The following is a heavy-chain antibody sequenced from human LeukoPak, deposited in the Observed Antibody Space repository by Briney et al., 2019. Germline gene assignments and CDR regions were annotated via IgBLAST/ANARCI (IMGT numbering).Heavy chain of an antibody. Sequence: PGGSLRLSCAASGFTVSNNYMSWVRQAPGKGLEWVSVIYSGGSTYYADSVKGRFTISRDNFKNTLYLQMNSLRAEDTAVYYCASRLDPYYYYYGMDVWGQGTTVTVSS. J-gene: IGHJ6*02. CDR3: ASRLDPYYYYYGMDV. CDR1: GFTVSNNY. V-gene: IGHV3-53*01. CDR2: IYSGGST. D-gene: IGHD1-1*01.